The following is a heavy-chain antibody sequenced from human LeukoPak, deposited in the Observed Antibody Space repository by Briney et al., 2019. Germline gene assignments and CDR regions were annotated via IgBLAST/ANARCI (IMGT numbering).Heavy chain of an antibody. CDR2: ISGDGSST. CDR1: GFTFSSYW. CDR3: ASDISMAHDAFDI. J-gene: IGHJ3*02. V-gene: IGHV3-74*03. Sequence: AGGSLRLSCAGSGFTFSSYWMHWVRQVPGKGVVWVSRISGDGSSTLYADSVKGRFTISRDNAKNSLYVQMNSLRAEDTAVYYCASDISMAHDAFDIWGQGTMVTVSS. D-gene: IGHD2/OR15-2a*01.